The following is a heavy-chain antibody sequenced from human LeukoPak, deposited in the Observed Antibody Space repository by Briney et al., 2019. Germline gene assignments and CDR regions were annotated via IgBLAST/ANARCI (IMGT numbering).Heavy chain of an antibody. J-gene: IGHJ3*01. V-gene: IGHV4-59*08. CDR2: IYNSGST. D-gene: IGHD3-16*01. CDR3: ARDDYGVFDAFDV. CDR1: GGSISSHY. Sequence: SETLSLTCTVSGGSISSHYWSWIRQPPGKGLEWIGYIYNSGSTNYNPSLKSRVTISLDTSKNQFSLHLTSVTAADTAVYVCARDDYGVFDAFDVWGQGTVVTVSS.